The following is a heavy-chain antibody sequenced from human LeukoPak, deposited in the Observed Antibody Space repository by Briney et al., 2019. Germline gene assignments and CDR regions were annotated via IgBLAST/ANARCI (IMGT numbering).Heavy chain of an antibody. V-gene: IGHV4-39*07. CDR3: ARGAASGSGSYYTSLDY. J-gene: IGHJ4*02. CDR2: IYYSGST. CDR1: GGSISSSSYY. D-gene: IGHD1-26*01. Sequence: SETLSLTCTVSGGSISSSSYYWGWIRQPPGKGLEWIGSIYYSGSTYYNPSLKSRVTISVDTSKNQFSLKLSSVTAADTAVYYCARGAASGSGSYYTSLDYWGQGALVTVSS.